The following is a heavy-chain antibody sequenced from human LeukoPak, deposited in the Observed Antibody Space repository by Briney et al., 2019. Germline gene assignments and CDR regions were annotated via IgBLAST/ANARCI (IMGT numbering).Heavy chain of an antibody. J-gene: IGHJ3*02. CDR1: GFTFNNYA. CDR2: ISRSGGAT. D-gene: IGHD2-15*01. Sequence: GGSLRLSCAASGFTFNNYAMTWVREAPGKGLEWVSAISRSGGATFYADSVKGRFTISRDNSKNTLYLQMNSLRAEDTAVYYCARSGYCSGGNCYQGAFDIWGQGTMVTVSS. V-gene: IGHV3-23*01. CDR3: ARSGYCSGGNCYQGAFDI.